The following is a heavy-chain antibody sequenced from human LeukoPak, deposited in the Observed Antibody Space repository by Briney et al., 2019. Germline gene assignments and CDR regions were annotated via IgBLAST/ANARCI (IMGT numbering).Heavy chain of an antibody. Sequence: SVKVSCKASGGTFISYAISWVRQAPGQGLEWMGGIIPIFGTANYAQKFQGRVTITADESTSTAYMELSSLRSEDTAVYYCARTLPRPYYFDYWGQRTLVTVSS. V-gene: IGHV1-69*01. J-gene: IGHJ4*02. CDR3: ARTLPRPYYFDY. CDR2: IIPIFGTA. CDR1: GGTFISYA.